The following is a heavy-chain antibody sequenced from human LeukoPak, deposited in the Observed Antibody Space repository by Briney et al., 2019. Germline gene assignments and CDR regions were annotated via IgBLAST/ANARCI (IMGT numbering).Heavy chain of an antibody. CDR3: ARASGFGDLGDWFDP. J-gene: IGHJ5*02. D-gene: IGHD3-10*01. Sequence: ASVKVSCKVSGYILTELSMHWVRQAPGQGLEWMGWINPNSGGTNYAQKFQGRVTMTRDTSISTAYMELSRLRSDDTAVYYCARASGFGDLGDWFDPWGQGTLVTVSS. V-gene: IGHV1-2*02. CDR1: GYILTELS. CDR2: INPNSGGT.